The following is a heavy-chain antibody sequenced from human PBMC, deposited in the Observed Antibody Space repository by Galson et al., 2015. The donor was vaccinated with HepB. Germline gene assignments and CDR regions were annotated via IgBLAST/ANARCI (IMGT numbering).Heavy chain of an antibody. CDR2: IKQDGSET. J-gene: IGHJ3*02. Sequence: SLRLSCAASGFTFSRHWMTWVRQAPGKGLEWVANIKQDGSETYYVDSVKGRFIISRDNAKDSLYLEMKSLRAEDTAVYYRARGYCSGGSCYRSGFDIWGQGTLVIVST. D-gene: IGHD2-15*01. CDR1: GFTFSRHW. V-gene: IGHV3-7*03. CDR3: ARGYCSGGSCYRSGFDI.